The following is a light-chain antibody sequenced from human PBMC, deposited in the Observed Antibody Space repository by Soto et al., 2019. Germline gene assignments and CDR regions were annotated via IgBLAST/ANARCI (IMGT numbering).Light chain of an antibody. CDR1: KLGDKY. Sequence: SYELTQPPSVSVSPGQTASITCSGDKLGDKYTCLYQQKPGQSPVLVIYQHSQRPSGIPERFSGSNSGNTATLTISGTQAMDEADYYCQAWDSSTDVVFGGGTQLTVL. CDR2: QHS. CDR3: QAWDSSTDVV. J-gene: IGLJ2*01. V-gene: IGLV3-1*01.